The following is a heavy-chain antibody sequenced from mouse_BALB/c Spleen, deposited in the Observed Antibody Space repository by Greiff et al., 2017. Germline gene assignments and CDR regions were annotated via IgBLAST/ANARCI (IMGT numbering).Heavy chain of an antibody. V-gene: IGHV2-6-7*01. D-gene: IGHD1-1*01. J-gene: IGHJ2*01. CDR1: GFSLTGYG. Sequence: QVQLKESGPGLVAPSQSLSITCTVSGFSLTGYGVNWVRQPPGKGLEWLGMIWGDGSTDYNSALKSRLSISKDNSKSQVFLKMNSLQTDDTARYYCARASYYGRGDYFDDGGQGTTLTVSS. CDR3: ARASYYGRGDYFDD. CDR2: IWGDGST.